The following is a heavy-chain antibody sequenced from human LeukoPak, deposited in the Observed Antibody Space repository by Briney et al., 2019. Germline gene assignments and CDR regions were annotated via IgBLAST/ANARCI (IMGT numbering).Heavy chain of an antibody. CDR3: ARGYYDSSAADY. J-gene: IGHJ4*02. V-gene: IGHV3-48*03. CDR1: GFTFSSYE. CDR2: ISSSGSTI. Sequence: GGSLRLSCAASGFTFSSYEMNWVRQAPGKGLEWVSYISSSGSTIYYADSVKGRFTISRDNAKNSLYLQMNSLRAEDTAVYYCARGYYDSSAADYWAREPWSPSPQ. D-gene: IGHD3-22*01.